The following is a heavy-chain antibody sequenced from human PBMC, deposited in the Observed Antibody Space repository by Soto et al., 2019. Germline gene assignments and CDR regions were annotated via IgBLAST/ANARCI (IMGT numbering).Heavy chain of an antibody. V-gene: IGHV1-69*13. J-gene: IGHJ3*02. CDR1: GGTFSSYA. Sequence: SVKVSCKASGGTFSSYAISWVRQAPGQGLEWMGGIIPIFGTANYAQKFQGRVTITADESTSTAYMELSSLRSEDTAVYYCAREQATMIRFDIWGQGTMVTVSS. D-gene: IGHD3-22*01. CDR2: IIPIFGTA. CDR3: AREQATMIRFDI.